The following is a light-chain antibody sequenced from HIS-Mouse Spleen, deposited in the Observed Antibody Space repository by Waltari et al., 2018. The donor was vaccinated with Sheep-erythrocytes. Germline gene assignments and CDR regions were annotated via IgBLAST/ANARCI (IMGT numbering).Light chain of an antibody. CDR1: KLGGKY. J-gene: IGLJ2*01. CDR2: QDS. CDR3: QAWDSSTAV. Sequence: SYDRNQPPSVSVSPVQTARITGSGDKLGGKYVCWYQQKPGQSPVLVIYQDSKRPSWIPERFSGSNSGNTATLTISGTQAMDEADYYCQAWDSSTAVFGGGTKLTVL. V-gene: IGLV3-1*01.